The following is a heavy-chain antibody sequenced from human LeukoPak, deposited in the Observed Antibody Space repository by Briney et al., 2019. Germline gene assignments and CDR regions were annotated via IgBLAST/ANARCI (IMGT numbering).Heavy chain of an antibody. V-gene: IGHV4-39*01. J-gene: IGHJ4*02. CDR1: GGSISSDSYY. CDR2: IYYSGST. Sequence: SETLSLTCTVSGGSISSDSYYWAWIRQPPGTGLEWIASIYYSGSTYYNPSLKSRVTISVDTSRSQFSLKLSSVTAADTAVYYCASLAVAGLSEGYWGQGTLVIVSS. D-gene: IGHD6-19*01. CDR3: ASLAVAGLSEGY.